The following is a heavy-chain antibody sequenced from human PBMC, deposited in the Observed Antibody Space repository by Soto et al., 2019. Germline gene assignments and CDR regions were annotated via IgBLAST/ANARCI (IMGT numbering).Heavy chain of an antibody. D-gene: IGHD1-1*01. CDR2: IHHSGST. J-gene: IGHJ6*02. CDR1: GGSISSGDYY. Sequence: SETLSLTCTVSGGSISSGDYYWSWIRQPPGKGLEWIGYIHHSGSTDYNPSFKSRVTMSVDTSKNEFSLRLSSVTAADTAVFYCARGGELEPRSYYYGMDVWGQGITVTSP. V-gene: IGHV4-30-4*01. CDR3: ARGGELEPRSYYYGMDV.